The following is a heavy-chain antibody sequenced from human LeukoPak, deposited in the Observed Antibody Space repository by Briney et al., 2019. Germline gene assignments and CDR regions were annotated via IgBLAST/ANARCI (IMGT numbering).Heavy chain of an antibody. D-gene: IGHD3-10*01. Sequence: ASVKVSCKASGSSFTSDDMNWGRHAPGQGHEWMGWMNARSGRTGYAPEFQGSVSLTRNISTTKSYMNLNILTNSQKTEYTYVKGVGPTYGHEWFDPWGQGTLVIVSS. V-gene: IGHV1-8*01. CDR2: MNARSGRT. J-gene: IGHJ5*02. CDR3: VKGVGPTYGHEWFDP. CDR1: GSSFTSDD.